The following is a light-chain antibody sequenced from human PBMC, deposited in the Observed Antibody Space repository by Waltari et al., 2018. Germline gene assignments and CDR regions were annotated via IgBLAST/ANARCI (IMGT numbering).Light chain of an antibody. J-gene: IGLJ1*01. CDR1: HIGSYS. CDR2: YDS. V-gene: IGLV3-21*04. Sequence: SYVLTQPPSVSVAPGEPARITCGGDHIGSYSLHWYQQKPGQAPVLVIFYDSDRPSGIPERFSGSNSGNTATLTITRVEAGDEANYYCQVWHAAIDPGVFGTGTEVSVL. CDR3: QVWHAAIDPGV.